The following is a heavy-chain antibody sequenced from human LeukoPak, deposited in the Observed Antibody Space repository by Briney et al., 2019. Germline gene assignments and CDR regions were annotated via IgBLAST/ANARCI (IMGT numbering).Heavy chain of an antibody. J-gene: IGHJ4*02. Sequence: ASVTVSCKASGYTFTGYYIHWVRQAPGEGLEWMGWINPNTGVTNYAQKFRGRVTMTRDTSISTVYMELSRLRSDDTAVYYCARSMIRGVPSVLFHYWGQGTLVTVSS. CDR2: INPNTGVT. CDR1: GYTFTGYY. CDR3: ARSMIRGVPSVLFHY. D-gene: IGHD3-10*01. V-gene: IGHV1-2*02.